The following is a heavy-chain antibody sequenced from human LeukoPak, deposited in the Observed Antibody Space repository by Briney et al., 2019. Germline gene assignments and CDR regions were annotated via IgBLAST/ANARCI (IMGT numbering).Heavy chain of an antibody. D-gene: IGHD2-2*01. J-gene: IGHJ6*03. V-gene: IGHV1-69*01. CDR2: IIPIFGTA. CDR3: ARGAPAAPYYYYYMGV. Sequence: AASVKVSCKASGGTFSSYAISWVRQAPGQGLEWMGGIIPIFGTASYAQKFQGRVTITADESTSTAYMELSSLRSEDTAVYYCARGAPAAPYYYYYMGVWGKGTTVTVSS. CDR1: GGTFSSYA.